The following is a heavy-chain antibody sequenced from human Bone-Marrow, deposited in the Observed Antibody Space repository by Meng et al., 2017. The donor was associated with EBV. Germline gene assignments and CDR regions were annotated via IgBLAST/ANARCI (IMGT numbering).Heavy chain of an antibody. D-gene: IGHD5-24*01. CDR1: GFTFSSYS. Sequence: EMQLVESGGGLVKHVGSLRLSCAASGFTFSSYSMNWVRQAPGKGLEWVSSISSSSSYIYYADSVKGRFTISRDNAKNSLYLQMNSLRAEDTAVYYCARDPPKGMATITWGQGTLVTVSS. CDR3: ARDPPKGMATIT. J-gene: IGHJ5*02. CDR2: ISSSSSYI. V-gene: IGHV3-21*01.